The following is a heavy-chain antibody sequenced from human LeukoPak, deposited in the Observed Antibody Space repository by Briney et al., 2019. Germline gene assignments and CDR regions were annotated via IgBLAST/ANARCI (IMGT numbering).Heavy chain of an antibody. CDR2: ISYDGSNK. Sequence: GGSLRLSCAASGFTFSSYAMHWVRQAPGKGLEWVAVISYDGSNKYYADSVKGRFTISRDNSKNTLYLQMNSLRAGDTAVYYCARSTGYSSSFDYWGQGTLVTVSS. D-gene: IGHD6-13*01. J-gene: IGHJ4*02. V-gene: IGHV3-30*01. CDR3: ARSTGYSSSFDY. CDR1: GFTFSSYA.